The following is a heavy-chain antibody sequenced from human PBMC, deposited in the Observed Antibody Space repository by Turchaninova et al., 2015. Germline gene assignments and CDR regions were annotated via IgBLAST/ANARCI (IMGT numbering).Heavy chain of an antibody. CDR3: ARLSGSCSGGSCYSHWFDP. CDR2: FFYSGNT. CDR1: GGPTNTLHYY. Sequence: QLQLQESGPGLVKPSETLSLPCSVSGGPTNTLHYYWGWVRQPPGKGLEWIGSFFYSGNTYYNSSLKSRVTISIDTSKNQISLKLSSVTAADTAVYYCARLSGSCSGGSCYSHWFDPWGQGTLVTVSS. D-gene: IGHD2-15*01. V-gene: IGHV4-39*01. J-gene: IGHJ5*02.